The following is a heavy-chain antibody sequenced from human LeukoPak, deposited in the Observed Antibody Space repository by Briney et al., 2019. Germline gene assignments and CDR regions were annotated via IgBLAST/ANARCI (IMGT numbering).Heavy chain of an antibody. D-gene: IGHD6-13*01. CDR1: GFTVSTNY. CDR2: ISSSSSYI. Sequence: GGSLRLSCAASGFTVSTNYMSWVRQAPGKGLEWVSSISSSSSYIYYADSVKGRFTISRDNAKNSLYLQMNSLRAEDTAVYYCAREVAAAGTLYYGMDVWGQGTTVTVSS. J-gene: IGHJ6*02. V-gene: IGHV3-21*01. CDR3: AREVAAAGTLYYGMDV.